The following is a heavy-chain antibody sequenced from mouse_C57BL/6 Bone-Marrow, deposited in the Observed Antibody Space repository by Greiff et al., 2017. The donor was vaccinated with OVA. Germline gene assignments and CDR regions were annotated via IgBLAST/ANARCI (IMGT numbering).Heavy chain of an antibody. J-gene: IGHJ2*01. CDR1: GFTFSSYA. CDR3: ARESLYGSKGC. CDR2: ISDGGSYT. Sequence: EVQLVESGGGLVKPGGSLKLSCAASGFTFSSYAMSWVRQTPEKRLEWVATISDGGSYTYYPDNVKGRFTISRDNAKNNLYLQLSHLKSEDTAMDDCARESLYGSKGCWGQGTTLTVSS. V-gene: IGHV5-4*01. D-gene: IGHD1-1*01.